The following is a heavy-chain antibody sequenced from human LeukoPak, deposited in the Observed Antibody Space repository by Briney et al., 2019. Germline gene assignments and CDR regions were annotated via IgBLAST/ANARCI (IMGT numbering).Heavy chain of an antibody. CDR3: AREGGYGGVFDY. CDR1: RFTFSSYW. D-gene: IGHD5-12*01. CDR2: IKQDGSEK. Sequence: GGSLRLSCAASRFTFSSYWMTWVRQAPGKGLEWVANIKQDGSEKYYVGSVKGRFTISRDNTKNSLYLQMNSLRAEDTAVYYCAREGGYGGVFDYWGRGTLVTVSS. V-gene: IGHV3-7*05. J-gene: IGHJ4*02.